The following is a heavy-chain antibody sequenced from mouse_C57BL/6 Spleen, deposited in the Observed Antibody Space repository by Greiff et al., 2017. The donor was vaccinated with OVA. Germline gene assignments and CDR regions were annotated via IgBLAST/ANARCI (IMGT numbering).Heavy chain of an antibody. CDR2: INPNNGGT. CDR1: GYTFTDYN. J-gene: IGHJ3*01. Sequence: VQLKQSGPELVKPGASVKMSCKASGYTFTDYNMHWVKQSHGKSLEWIGYINPNNGGTSYNQKFKGKATLTVNKSSRTAYMELRSLTSEDSAVYYCASGYDYPWFAYWGQGTLVTVSA. V-gene: IGHV1-22*01. D-gene: IGHD2-4*01. CDR3: ASGYDYPWFAY.